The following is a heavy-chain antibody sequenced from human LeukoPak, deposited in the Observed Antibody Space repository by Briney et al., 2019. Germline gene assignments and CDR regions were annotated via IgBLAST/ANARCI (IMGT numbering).Heavy chain of an antibody. J-gene: IGHJ6*02. CDR1: GFTFSSYG. D-gene: IGHD1-26*01. CDR2: IWYDGSNK. Sequence: GGSLRLSCAASGFTFSSYGMHWVRQAPGKGLEWVAVIWYDGSNKYYADSVKGRFTISRDNSKNTLYLQMNSLRAEGTAVYYCARDSGGSSLYYYYCGMDVWGQGTTVTVSS. CDR3: ARDSGGSSLYYYYCGMDV. V-gene: IGHV3-33*01.